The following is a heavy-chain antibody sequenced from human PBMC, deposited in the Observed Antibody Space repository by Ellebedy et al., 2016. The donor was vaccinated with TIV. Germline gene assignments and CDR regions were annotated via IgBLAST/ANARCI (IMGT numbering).Heavy chain of an antibody. CDR1: GFTFSSYA. CDR2: ISSNGGST. D-gene: IGHD3-10*01. Sequence: PGGSLRLSCSASGFTFSSYAMHWVRQAPGQGLEYVSAISSNGGSTYYADSVKGRFTISRDNSKNTLYLQMSSLRAEDTAVYYCVKGGGLLWFGELLLEDYWGQGTLVTVSS. CDR3: VKGGGLLWFGELLLEDY. V-gene: IGHV3-64D*06. J-gene: IGHJ4*02.